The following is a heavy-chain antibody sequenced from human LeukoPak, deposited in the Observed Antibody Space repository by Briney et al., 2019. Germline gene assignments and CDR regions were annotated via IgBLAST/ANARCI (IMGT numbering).Heavy chain of an antibody. Sequence: PGGSLRLSCAASGFTFSSYGMHWVRQAPGKGLEWVAVIWYDGSNKYYADSVKGRFTISRDNSKNTLYLQMNSLRAEDTAVYYCARDYDILTGYPYYFDYWGQATLVTVSS. J-gene: IGHJ4*02. D-gene: IGHD3-9*01. V-gene: IGHV3-33*01. CDR2: IWYDGSNK. CDR3: ARDYDILTGYPYYFDY. CDR1: GFTFSSYG.